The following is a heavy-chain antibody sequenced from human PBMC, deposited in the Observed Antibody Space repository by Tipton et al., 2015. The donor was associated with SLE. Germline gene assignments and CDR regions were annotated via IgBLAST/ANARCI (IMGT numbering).Heavy chain of an antibody. Sequence: SLRLSCTASGFTFGDYAVSWVRQAPGKGLEWVGFIRSKAYGGTTEYAASVKGRFTISRDDSKSIAYLQMNSLKTEDTAVYYCTRGAVPHAFDIWGQGTMVTVSS. CDR1: GFTFGDYA. J-gene: IGHJ3*02. V-gene: IGHV3-49*04. D-gene: IGHD2-2*01. CDR3: TRGAVPHAFDI. CDR2: IRSKAYGGTT.